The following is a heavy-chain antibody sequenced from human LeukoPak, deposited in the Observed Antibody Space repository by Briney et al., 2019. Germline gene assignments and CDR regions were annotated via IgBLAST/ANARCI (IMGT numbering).Heavy chain of an antibody. D-gene: IGHD3-3*01. V-gene: IGHV1-2*06. Sequence: ASVKVSCKASGYTFTGYYMHWVRQAPGQGLEWMGRINPNSGGTNYAQKFQGRVTITADESTSTAYMELSSLRSEDTAVYYCARGEIFGVVIMYYYGMDVWGQGTTVTVSS. CDR1: GYTFTGYY. J-gene: IGHJ6*02. CDR3: ARGEIFGVVIMYYYGMDV. CDR2: INPNSGGT.